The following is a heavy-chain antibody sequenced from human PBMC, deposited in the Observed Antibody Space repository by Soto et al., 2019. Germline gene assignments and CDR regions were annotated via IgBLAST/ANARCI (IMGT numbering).Heavy chain of an antibody. D-gene: IGHD3-10*01. Sequence: SETLSLTCAVYGGSFSGYYWSWIRQPPGKGLEWIGEINHSGSTNYNPSLKSRVTISVDTSKNQFSLKLSSVTAADTAVYYCARGMTGIIRGWFDPWGQGSRGTAPQ. CDR1: GGSFSGYY. J-gene: IGHJ5*02. CDR3: ARGMTGIIRGWFDP. CDR2: INHSGST. V-gene: IGHV4-34*01.